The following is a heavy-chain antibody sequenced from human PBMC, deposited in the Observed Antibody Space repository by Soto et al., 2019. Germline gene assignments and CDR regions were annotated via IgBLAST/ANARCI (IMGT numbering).Heavy chain of an antibody. D-gene: IGHD2-2*02. CDR1: GYTFTSYY. CDR2: INPSGGST. Sequence: ASVKVSCKASGYTFTSYYMHWVRQAPGQGLEWMGIINPSGGSTSYAQEFQGRATMTRDTSTSTVYMELSGLRSEDTAVYYCARGLIVVVPAAIHGDYFDYWGQGTLVTVSS. V-gene: IGHV1-46*01. J-gene: IGHJ4*02. CDR3: ARGLIVVVPAAIHGDYFDY.